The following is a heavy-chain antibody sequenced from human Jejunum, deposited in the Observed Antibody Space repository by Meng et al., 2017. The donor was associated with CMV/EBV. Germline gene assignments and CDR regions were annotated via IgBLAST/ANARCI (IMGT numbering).Heavy chain of an antibody. CDR3: ARVRTSGWFIIDY. CDR1: GGSISVYY. Sequence: TVSGGSISVYYGSWIRQPSGEGLEWIGYITYSGSTNYNPSLKSRVTISVDTSKNQFSLKLSSVTDADTAVYYCARVRTSGWFIIDYWGQGTLVTVSS. CDR2: ITYSGST. J-gene: IGHJ4*02. V-gene: IGHV4-59*01. D-gene: IGHD6-19*01.